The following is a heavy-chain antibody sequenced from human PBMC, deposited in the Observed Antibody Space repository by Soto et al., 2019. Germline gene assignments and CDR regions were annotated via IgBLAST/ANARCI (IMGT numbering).Heavy chain of an antibody. CDR1: GGSSRSYY. D-gene: IGHD4-17*01. J-gene: IGHJ4*02. CDR2: MYYGGST. CDR3: ARSTAYGDSFLDY. Sequence: SETLSLAYTVSGGSSRSYYWYWIRQSPGKGLDWIGYMYYGGSTNYNPSLKSRVSISADTSKNQFSLRLTSVTAADTAVYYCARSTAYGDSFLDYWGQGILVTVS. V-gene: IGHV4-59*01.